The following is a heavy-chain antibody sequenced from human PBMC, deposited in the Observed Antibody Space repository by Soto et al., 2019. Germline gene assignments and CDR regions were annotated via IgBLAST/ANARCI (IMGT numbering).Heavy chain of an antibody. CDR1: GFTFSSYA. CDR2: ISYDGSNK. CDR3: ARDLVDTAMAGAFDI. V-gene: IGHV3-30-3*01. Sequence: GGSLRLSCAASGFTFSSYAMHWVRQAPGKGLEWVAVISYDGSNKYYADSVKGRFTISRDNSKNTPYLQMNSLRAEDTAVYYCARDLVDTAMAGAFDIWGQGTMVTVSS. J-gene: IGHJ3*02. D-gene: IGHD5-18*01.